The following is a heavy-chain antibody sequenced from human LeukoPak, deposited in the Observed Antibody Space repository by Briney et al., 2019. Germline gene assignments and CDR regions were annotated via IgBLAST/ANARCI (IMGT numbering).Heavy chain of an antibody. Sequence: SETLSLTCAVYGGSFSGYYWSWIRQPPGKGLEWIGEINHSGSTNYNPSLKSRVTISVDTSKNQFSLKLSSVTAADTAVYYCARGDAFDIWGQGTMVTVSS. J-gene: IGHJ3*02. CDR1: GGSFSGYY. CDR3: ARGDAFDI. CDR2: INHSGST. V-gene: IGHV4-34*01.